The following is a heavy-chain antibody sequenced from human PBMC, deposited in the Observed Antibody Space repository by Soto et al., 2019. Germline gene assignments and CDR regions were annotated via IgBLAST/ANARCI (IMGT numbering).Heavy chain of an antibody. V-gene: IGHV3-66*01. D-gene: IGHD3-22*01. J-gene: IGHJ4*02. CDR3: ARASYYYDSSGYYYRYYFDY. CDR1: GFTVSNYH. CDR2: IYTAGSA. Sequence: PGGSLRLSCAASGFTVSNYHMNWVRRAPGKGLEWVSVIYTAGSADFADSVKGRFSISRDDSKNTLYLQMSSLRAEDTAVYYCARASYYYDSSGYYYRYYFDYWGQGTLVTVSS.